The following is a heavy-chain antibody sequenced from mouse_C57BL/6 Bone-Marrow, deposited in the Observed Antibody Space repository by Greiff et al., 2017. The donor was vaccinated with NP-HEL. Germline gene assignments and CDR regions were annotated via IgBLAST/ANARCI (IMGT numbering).Heavy chain of an antibody. CDR2: IYPGSGST. Sequence: QVQLQQPGAELVKPGALVKMSCKASGYTFTSYWITWVKQRPGQGLEWIGDIYPGSGSTNYNEKFKSKATLTVDTSSSTAYMQLSSLTSEDSAVYYCARLGYGSSYEGWYFDVWGTGTTVTVSS. J-gene: IGHJ1*03. CDR3: ARLGYGSSYEGWYFDV. CDR1: GYTFTSYW. V-gene: IGHV1-55*01. D-gene: IGHD1-1*01.